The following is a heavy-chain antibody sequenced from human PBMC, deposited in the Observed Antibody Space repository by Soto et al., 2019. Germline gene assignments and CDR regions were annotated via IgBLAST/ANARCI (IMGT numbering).Heavy chain of an antibody. CDR3: ARADWNYASGFDY. CDR2: IYYSGST. D-gene: IGHD1-7*01. J-gene: IGHJ4*02. V-gene: IGHV4-31*03. CDR1: GGAISSGCYY. Sequence: SETLYLTCTVSGGAISSGCYYWSWIRQHTGKGLEWIGYIYYSGSTYYNPSLKSRVTISVDTSKNQFSLKLSSVTAADTAVYYCARADWNYASGFDYWGQGTLVTVSS.